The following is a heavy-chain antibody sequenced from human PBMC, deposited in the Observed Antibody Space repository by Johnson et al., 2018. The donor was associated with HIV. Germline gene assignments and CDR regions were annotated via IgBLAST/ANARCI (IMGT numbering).Heavy chain of an antibody. CDR2: IKTDGSNT. CDR1: GFTFSSYW. Sequence: VQLVESGRGLVQPGGSLRLSCAASGFTFSSYWMHWVRQAPGKGLMWVSNIKTDGSNTTYADSVKGRFTISRDNAKNTVYLQMDSLRDEDMAVYYCARGALGSFDIWGQGTMVTVSA. CDR3: ARGALGSFDI. D-gene: IGHD3-10*01. V-gene: IGHV3-74*02. J-gene: IGHJ3*02.